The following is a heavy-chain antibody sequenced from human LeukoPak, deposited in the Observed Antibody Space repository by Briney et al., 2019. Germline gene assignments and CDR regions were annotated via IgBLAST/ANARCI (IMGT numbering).Heavy chain of an antibody. CDR3: ATSSFDILTGYRALSY. V-gene: IGHV1-24*01. CDR2: FDPENGET. J-gene: IGHJ4*02. D-gene: IGHD3-9*01. Sequence: GAAVKVSCKVSGYTLTKLSMHWVRQAPGKGLEWMGGFDPENGETVHAQKFQGRVSMTEDTSTDTAYMELSSLRSEDTAMYYCATSSFDILTGYRALSYWGQGTLVTVSS. CDR1: GYTLTKLS.